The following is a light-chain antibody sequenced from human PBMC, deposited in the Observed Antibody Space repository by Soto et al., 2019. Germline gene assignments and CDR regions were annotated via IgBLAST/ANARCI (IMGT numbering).Light chain of an antibody. CDR1: QGISNW. Sequence: DIQMTQSPSSVSASVGDRVSITCRASQGISNWLAWYQQKPGRAPKLLIYTGSSLQSGVPSRFSGTGSGTDFTITISSLQPEDVATYYCQQANSFPLTFGVGTKVEIK. CDR2: TGS. V-gene: IGKV1-12*01. CDR3: QQANSFPLT. J-gene: IGKJ4*01.